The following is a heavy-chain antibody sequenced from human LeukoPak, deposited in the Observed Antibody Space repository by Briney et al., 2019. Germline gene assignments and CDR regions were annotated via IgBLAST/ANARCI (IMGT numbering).Heavy chain of an antibody. CDR1: GCTFSSYA. J-gene: IGHJ4*02. Sequence: GGSLRLSCAASGCTFSSYAMSWVRQAPGKGLEWVSDISGSGGSTYYADSVKGRFAISRDNSKNTLYLQMTSLRAEDTAVYYCAKGGYFDSTNEDYFDYWGQGTLVTVSS. CDR3: AKGGYFDSTNEDYFDY. V-gene: IGHV3-23*01. CDR2: ISGSGGST. D-gene: IGHD3-9*01.